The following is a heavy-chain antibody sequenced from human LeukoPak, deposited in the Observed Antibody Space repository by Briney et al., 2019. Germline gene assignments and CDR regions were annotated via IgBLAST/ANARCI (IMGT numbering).Heavy chain of an antibody. J-gene: IGHJ5*02. D-gene: IGHD2-2*01. CDR1: GGSISSGDYY. V-gene: IGHV4-30-4*08. CDR2: IYYSGST. Sequence: SETLSLTCTVSGGSISSGDYYWSWIRQPPGKGLEWIGYIYYSGSTYYNPSLKSRVTISVDTSKNQFSLKLSSVTAADTAVYYCARDGGRYCSSTSCPGPSLWFDPWGQGTLVTVSS. CDR3: ARDGGRYCSSTSCPGPSLWFDP.